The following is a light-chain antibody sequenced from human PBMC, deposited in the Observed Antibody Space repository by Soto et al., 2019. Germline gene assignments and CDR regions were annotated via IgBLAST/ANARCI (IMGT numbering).Light chain of an antibody. V-gene: IGLV2-14*01. CDR2: DVT. Sequence: QSVLTQPASVSGSPGQSITISCTGTSSVVGGYNFVSWYQQHPDKAPKLMIYDVTNRPSGVSNRFSGSKSGNTASLTISGLQAEDEADSYCSSYTSISTYVFGTGTKVTVL. J-gene: IGLJ1*01. CDR1: SSVVGGYNF. CDR3: SSYTSISTYV.